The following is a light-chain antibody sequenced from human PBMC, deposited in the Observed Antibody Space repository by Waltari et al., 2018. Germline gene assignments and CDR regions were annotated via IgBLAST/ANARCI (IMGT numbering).Light chain of an antibody. CDR1: QSVTRA. V-gene: IGKV3-20*01. Sequence: EIVLTQYPGTLYLSPGESATLSCRTSQSVTRALAWYQQKPGQAPRLLIYGASNRATGIPDRFSGSGSGTDFSLTISSLEPEDFAVYYCQHYLRLPVTFGQGTKVEVK. CDR3: QHYLRLPVT. J-gene: IGKJ1*01. CDR2: GAS.